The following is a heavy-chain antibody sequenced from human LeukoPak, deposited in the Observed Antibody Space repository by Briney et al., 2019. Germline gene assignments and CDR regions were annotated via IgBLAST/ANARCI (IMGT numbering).Heavy chain of an antibody. D-gene: IGHD2-15*01. CDR3: AKAGSGHGLDYYGMDV. V-gene: IGHV3-30*18. CDR2: IPYDGSNK. Sequence: GGSLRLSCAASGFTFSSYGMHWVRQAPGKGLEWVAVIPYDGSNKYYADSVKGRFTISRDNSKNTLYLQMNSLRAEDTAVYYCAKAGSGHGLDYYGMDVWGQGTTVTVSS. J-gene: IGHJ6*02. CDR1: GFTFSSYG.